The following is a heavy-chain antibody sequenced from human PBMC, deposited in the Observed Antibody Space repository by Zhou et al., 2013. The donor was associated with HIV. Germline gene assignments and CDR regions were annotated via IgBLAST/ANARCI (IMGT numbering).Heavy chain of an antibody. J-gene: IGHJ3*02. CDR1: GYTLSELS. D-gene: IGHD1-26*01. Sequence: QVQLLQSGSEVKKPGASVKVSCKISGYTLSELSVHWVRQTPGGGLEWMGRLDPDLREATYPQIFQGRVTMTEDTSTDTAYMELSSLRSEDTAVYYCATKSNSGSYLGAFDIWAKGQWSPSLQ. V-gene: IGHV1-24*01. CDR3: ATKSNSGSYLGAFDI. CDR2: LDPDLREA.